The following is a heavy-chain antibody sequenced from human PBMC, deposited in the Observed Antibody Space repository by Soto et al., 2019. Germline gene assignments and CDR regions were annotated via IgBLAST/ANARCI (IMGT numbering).Heavy chain of an antibody. D-gene: IGHD2-15*01. CDR2: ISGSGSTI. V-gene: IGHV3-11*01. CDR3: ARDGSGEDCSGGKWYYFDY. Sequence: QVQVVESGGGLVKPGGSLRLSCAASGFTFSDFFMSWVRQAPGKGLEWIAYISGSGSTIRYADSVKGRITISRDNAKNSVSLQMNSLRGEDTAVYYCARDGSGEDCSGGKWYYFDYWGLGTLVTVSS. J-gene: IGHJ4*02. CDR1: GFTFSDFF.